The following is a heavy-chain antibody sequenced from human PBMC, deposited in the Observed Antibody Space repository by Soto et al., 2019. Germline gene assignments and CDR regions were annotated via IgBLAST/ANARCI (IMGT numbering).Heavy chain of an antibody. CDR1: GGTFSSYT. V-gene: IGHV1-69*02. CDR3: ARARYGSGSYWCYYYGMDV. J-gene: IGHJ6*02. CDR2: IIPILGIA. D-gene: IGHD3-10*01. Sequence: SVKVSCKASGGTFSSYTISWVRQAPGQGLEWMGRIIPILGIANYAQKFQGRVTITADKSTSTAYMELSSLRSEDTAVYYCARARYGSGSYWCYYYGMDVWGQGTTVTVSS.